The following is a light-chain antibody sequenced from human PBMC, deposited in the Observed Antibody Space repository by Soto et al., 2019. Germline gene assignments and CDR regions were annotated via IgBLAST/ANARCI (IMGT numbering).Light chain of an antibody. CDR1: QNITNY. CDR2: AAS. CDR3: QQSYSTPLA. Sequence: DIQMTQSPSSLSASVGDRVPITCRATQNITNYLNWYQQNPGKAPQALIYAASSLQSGVPSRFSGSGSETDFTLSISSLQPEDFATYYFQQSYSTPLAVGGGTKVEIK. J-gene: IGKJ4*01. V-gene: IGKV1-39*01.